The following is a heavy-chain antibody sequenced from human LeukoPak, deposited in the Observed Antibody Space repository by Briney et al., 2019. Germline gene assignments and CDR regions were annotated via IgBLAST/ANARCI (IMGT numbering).Heavy chain of an antibody. CDR2: ISRDGST. CDR1: GFSVRTNY. J-gene: IGHJ4*02. V-gene: IGHV3-53*01. CDR3: ARDFYDFWSGYWV. Sequence: GGSLRLSCAVSGFSVRTNYISWVRQAPGKGLEWVSVISRDGSTYYEDSVKGRFSISRDNSKNMVYLQMSNLRAEDTAVYYCARDFYDFWSGYWVWGQGTLVTVSS. D-gene: IGHD3-3*01.